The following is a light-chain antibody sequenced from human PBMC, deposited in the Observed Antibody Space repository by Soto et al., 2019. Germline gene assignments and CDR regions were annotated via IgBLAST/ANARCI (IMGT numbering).Light chain of an antibody. CDR1: QSVSDNY. CDR2: GAS. CDR3: QQYNNWWT. J-gene: IGKJ1*01. V-gene: IGKV3-20*01. Sequence: EIVLTQSPGTLSLSPGERATLSCRASQSVSDNYLAWYKQKPGQAPRLLIYGASSRATGIPDRFSGSGSGTEFTLTISSLQSEDFAVYYCQQYNNWWTFGQGTKVDIK.